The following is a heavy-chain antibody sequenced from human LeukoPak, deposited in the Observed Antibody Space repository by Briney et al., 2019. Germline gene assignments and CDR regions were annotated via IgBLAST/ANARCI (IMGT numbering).Heavy chain of an antibody. J-gene: IGHJ4*02. CDR2: ISAYNGNT. CDR1: GYTFTSYG. CDR3: ARETSPREESYYDFWSGYWYFDY. V-gene: IGHV1-18*01. Sequence: ASVKVSCKASGYTFTSYGISWVRQAPGQGLEWMGWISAYNGNTNYAQKFQGRVTITADESTSTAYMELSSLRSDDTAVYYCARETSPREESYYDFWSGYWYFDYWGQGTLVTVSS. D-gene: IGHD3-3*01.